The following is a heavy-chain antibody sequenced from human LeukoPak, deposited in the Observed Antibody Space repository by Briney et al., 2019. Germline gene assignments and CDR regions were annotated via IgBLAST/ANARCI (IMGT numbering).Heavy chain of an antibody. V-gene: IGHV1-46*01. CDR1: GYTFTSYY. CDR2: VNPSGGST. CDR3: AGTGYFYYFDY. Sequence: ASVKVSCKASGYTFTSYYMHWVRQAPGQGLEWMGIVNPSGGSTSYAQKFQGRVTMTRDTSTSTVYMELSSLRSEDTAVYYCAGTGYFYYFDYWGQGTLVTVSS. D-gene: IGHD3/OR15-3a*01. J-gene: IGHJ4*02.